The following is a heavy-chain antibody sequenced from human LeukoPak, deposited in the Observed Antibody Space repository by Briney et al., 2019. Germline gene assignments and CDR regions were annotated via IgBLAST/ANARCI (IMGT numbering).Heavy chain of an antibody. V-gene: IGHV1-2*02. D-gene: IGHD3-10*01. CDR3: AREGSFYYGSGTPVVPYYFDY. J-gene: IGHJ4*02. CDR1: GYTFTGYY. Sequence: GASVKVSCKASGYTFTGYYMHWVRQAPGQGLEWMGWINPNSGGTNYAQKFQGRVSMTWDMSTSTVYMELSSLRSEDTAVYYCAREGSFYYGSGTPVVPYYFDYWGQGTLVTVSS. CDR2: INPNSGGT.